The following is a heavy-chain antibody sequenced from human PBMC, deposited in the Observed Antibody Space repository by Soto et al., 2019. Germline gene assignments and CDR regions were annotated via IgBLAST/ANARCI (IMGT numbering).Heavy chain of an antibody. Sequence: SSETLSLTCTVSGGSISSYYWSWIRQPPGKGLEWIGYIYYSGSTNYNPSLKSRVTISVDTSKNQFSLKLSSVTAADTAVYYCARHALEMATFNFXYWGQGTLVTVSS. CDR1: GGSISSYY. CDR2: IYYSGST. CDR3: ARHALEMATFNFXY. V-gene: IGHV4-59*08. J-gene: IGHJ4*02. D-gene: IGHD5-12*01.